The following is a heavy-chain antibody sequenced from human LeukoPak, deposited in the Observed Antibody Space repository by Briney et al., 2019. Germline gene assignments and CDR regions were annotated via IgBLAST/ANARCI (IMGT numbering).Heavy chain of an antibody. J-gene: IGHJ4*02. CDR3: AKDHYYYDSSGPFEY. V-gene: IGHV3-43*01. CDR1: GFTFDDYT. Sequence: GGSLRLSCAASGFTFDDYTMHWVRQAPGKGLEWVSLISWDGGSTYYADSVKGRFTISRDNSKNSLYLQMNSLRTEDTALYYCAKDHYYYDSSGPFEYWGPGTLVTVSS. D-gene: IGHD3-22*01. CDR2: ISWDGGST.